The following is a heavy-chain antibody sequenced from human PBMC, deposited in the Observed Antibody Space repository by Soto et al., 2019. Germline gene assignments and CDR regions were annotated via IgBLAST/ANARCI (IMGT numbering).Heavy chain of an antibody. D-gene: IGHD6-13*01. V-gene: IGHV4-59*01. CDR2: IYHSGNT. Sequence: SETMSLTCTVSGDSISDYYWSWIRQAPGKGLEWIGFIYHSGNTNYKSSLKGRVTMSMDTSKSQFFLKLTSVTAADTTVYYCARDQGIGSSGPFDYWGQGALVTVSS. CDR3: ARDQGIGSSGPFDY. CDR1: GDSISDYY. J-gene: IGHJ4*02.